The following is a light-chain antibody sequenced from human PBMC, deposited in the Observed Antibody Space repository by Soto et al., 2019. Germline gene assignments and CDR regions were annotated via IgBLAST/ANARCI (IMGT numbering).Light chain of an antibody. Sequence: DIQMTQSPSTLSASVGDRVTITCRASQSISSWLVWDQQKPRKAPKLLIYKASSLASGVPSRISGSGPGTESTLTISSLQPDDFANYYCQQYNSYSLTFGGGTKVEIK. CDR3: QQYNSYSLT. CDR1: QSISSW. CDR2: KAS. V-gene: IGKV1-5*03. J-gene: IGKJ4*01.